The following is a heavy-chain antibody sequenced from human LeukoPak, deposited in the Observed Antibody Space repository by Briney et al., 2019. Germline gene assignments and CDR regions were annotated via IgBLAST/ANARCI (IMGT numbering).Heavy chain of an antibody. CDR3: ARGKIGAFDI. D-gene: IGHD2-21*01. CDR2: TYYRSKWIN. J-gene: IGHJ3*02. Sequence: SQTLSLTCVISGDTVSSNSVAWNWIRQSPSRGLEWLGRTYYRSKWINDSAVSVKSRITVNPDTSKNQFSLQLNSMTPEDTAVYYCARGKIGAFDIWGQETMVTVSS. V-gene: IGHV6-1*01. CDR1: GDTVSSNSVA.